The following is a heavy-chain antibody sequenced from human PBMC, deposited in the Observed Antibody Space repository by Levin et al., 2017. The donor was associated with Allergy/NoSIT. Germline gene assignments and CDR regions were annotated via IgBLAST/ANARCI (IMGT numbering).Heavy chain of an antibody. D-gene: IGHD3-10*01. CDR1: GYTFTSYG. J-gene: IGHJ4*02. CDR3: ARVPPVFDGFGELYLYYFDY. Sequence: GESLKISCKASGYTFTSYGISWVRQAPGQGLEWMGWISAYNGNTNYAQKLQGRVTMTTDTSTSTAYMELRSLRSDDTAVYYCARVPPVFDGFGELYLYYFDYWGQGTLVTVSS. V-gene: IGHV1-18*01. CDR2: ISAYNGNT.